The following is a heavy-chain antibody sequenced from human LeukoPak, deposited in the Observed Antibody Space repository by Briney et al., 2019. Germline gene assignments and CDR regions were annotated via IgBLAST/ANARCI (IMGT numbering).Heavy chain of an antibody. CDR2: IDWDDDK. J-gene: IGHJ4*02. V-gene: IGHV2-70*11. D-gene: IGHD6-13*01. CDR1: GFSLSTSGMC. CDR3: ARTIRPGIAAAGFDY. Sequence: SGPALVKPTQTLTLTCTFSGFSLSTSGMCVSWIRQPPGKALEWLARIDWDDDKYYSTSLKTRLTISKDTSKNQVVLTMTNMDPVDTATYYCARTIRPGIAAAGFDYWGQGTLVTVSS.